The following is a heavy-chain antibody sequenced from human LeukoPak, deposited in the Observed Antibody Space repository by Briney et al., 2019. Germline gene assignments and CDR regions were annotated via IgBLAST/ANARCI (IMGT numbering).Heavy chain of an antibody. CDR2: IYYSGST. CDR3: ARVLAYCGGDCPYYYYYYMDV. V-gene: IGHV4-59*01. CDR1: GGSISSYY. D-gene: IGHD2-21*01. Sequence: SETLSLTCTVSGGSISSYYWSWIRQPPGKGLEWIGYIYYSGSTNYNPSLKSRGTISVDTSKNQFSLKLSSVTAADTAVYYCARVLAYCGGDCPYYYYYYMDVWGKGTTVTVSS. J-gene: IGHJ6*03.